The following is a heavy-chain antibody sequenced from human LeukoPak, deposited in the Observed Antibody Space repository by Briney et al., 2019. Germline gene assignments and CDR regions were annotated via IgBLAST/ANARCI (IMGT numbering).Heavy chain of an antibody. Sequence: SVKVSCKASGGTFSSYAISWVRQAPGQGLEWMGRIIPIFGTANYAQKFRGRVTITTDESTSTAYMELSSLRSEDTAVYYCARESSRDGYNFRRFDYWGQGTLVTVSS. V-gene: IGHV1-69*05. CDR2: IIPIFGTA. CDR1: GGTFSSYA. D-gene: IGHD5-24*01. CDR3: ARESSRDGYNFRRFDY. J-gene: IGHJ4*02.